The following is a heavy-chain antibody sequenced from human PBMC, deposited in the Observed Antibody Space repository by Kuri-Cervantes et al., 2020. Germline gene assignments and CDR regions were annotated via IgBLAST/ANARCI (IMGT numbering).Heavy chain of an antibody. CDR3: AKDRSSGCLDY. V-gene: IGHV3-9*01. CDR2: ISWNSGSI. J-gene: IGHJ4*02. D-gene: IGHD6-19*01. Sequence: SLKISCAASGFTFDDYAMHWVRQAPGKGLEWASGISWNSGSIGYADSVKGRFTISRDNAKNSLYLQMNSLRAEDTAVYYCAKDRSSGCLDYWGQGTLVTVSS. CDR1: GFTFDDYA.